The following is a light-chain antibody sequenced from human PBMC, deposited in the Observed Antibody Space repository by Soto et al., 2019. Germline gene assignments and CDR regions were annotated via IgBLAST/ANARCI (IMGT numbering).Light chain of an antibody. V-gene: IGKV3-15*01. Sequence: EIVMTQSPATLSESPGARATLSCRASQSVSGNLAWYQQKPGQAPRLLIYAASTRATGIPARFSGSGSGTEFTLTISSLQSEDFAVYYCQQYNNWPPITFGPGTKVDIK. CDR3: QQYNNWPPIT. CDR2: AAS. J-gene: IGKJ3*01. CDR1: QSVSGN.